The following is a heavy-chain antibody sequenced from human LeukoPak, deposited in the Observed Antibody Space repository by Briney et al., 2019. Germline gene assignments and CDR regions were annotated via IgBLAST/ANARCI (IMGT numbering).Heavy chain of an antibody. D-gene: IGHD3-10*01. CDR1: GFTFSRNT. V-gene: IGHV3-64D*06. CDR3: VKDLSGTYSFDY. Sequence: GGSLRLSCSASGFTFSRNTMHWVRQAPGKGLEYVSGTTDTGGSTYYAYSVKGRFTISRDNSKKTPYLQVNSLRVEDTAVYYCVKDLSGTYSFDYWGQGTLVTVSS. CDR2: TTDTGGST. J-gene: IGHJ4*02.